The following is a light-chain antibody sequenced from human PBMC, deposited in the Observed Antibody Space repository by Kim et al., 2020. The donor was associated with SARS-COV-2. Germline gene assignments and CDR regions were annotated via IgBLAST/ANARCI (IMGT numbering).Light chain of an antibody. V-gene: IGLV3-19*01. Sequence: ALGQTGRIPSQGDILKNYSASWYQQKPGPAPNLVIHGKNNRPSGIPDRFSGPSSGNTASLTITGAQAEDEADYYCDSRDRSGTSWVFGGGTRLTVL. CDR1: ILKNYS. J-gene: IGLJ3*02. CDR2: GKN. CDR3: DSRDRSGTSWV.